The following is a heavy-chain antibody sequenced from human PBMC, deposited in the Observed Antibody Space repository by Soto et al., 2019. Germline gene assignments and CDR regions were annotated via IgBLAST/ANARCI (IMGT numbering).Heavy chain of an antibody. CDR1: GFTFSSYW. CDR2: INSDGSST. Sequence: EVQLVESGGGLVQPGGSLRLSCAASGFTFSSYWMHWVRQAPGKGLVWVSRINSDGSSTSYADSVKGRFTISRDNAKNTLYLQMNSLSADDTAVYYCARLYNWNDVDDAFDIWGQGTMVTVSS. V-gene: IGHV3-74*01. CDR3: ARLYNWNDVDDAFDI. D-gene: IGHD1-1*01. J-gene: IGHJ3*02.